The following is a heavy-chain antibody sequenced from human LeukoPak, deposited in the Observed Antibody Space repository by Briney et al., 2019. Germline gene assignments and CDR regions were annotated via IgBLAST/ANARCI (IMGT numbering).Heavy chain of an antibody. CDR1: GFTFSSYG. D-gene: IGHD6-6*01. CDR2: ISYDGSNK. CDR3: AKADIAARLVLLAKLDY. V-gene: IGHV3-30*18. J-gene: IGHJ4*02. Sequence: GGSLRLSCAASGFTFSSYGMHWVRQAPGKGLEWVAVISYDGSNKYYADSVKGRFTISRDNSKNTLYLQMNSLRAEDTAVYYCAKADIAARLVLLAKLDYWGQGTLVTVSS.